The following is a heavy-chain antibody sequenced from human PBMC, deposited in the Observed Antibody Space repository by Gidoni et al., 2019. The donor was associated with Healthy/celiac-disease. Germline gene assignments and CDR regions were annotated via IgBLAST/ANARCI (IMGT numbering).Heavy chain of an antibody. J-gene: IGHJ4*02. CDR2: INPNSGGT. Sequence: QVQLVQSGAEVKKPGASVKVSCKASGYTFTGYYMHWVRQAPGQGLEWMGWINPNSGGTNYAQKFQGWVTMTRDTSISTAYMELSRLRSDDTAVYYCARARSPYCSGGSCSSGIAVAGVYYFDYWGQGTLVTVSS. V-gene: IGHV1-2*04. D-gene: IGHD2-15*01. CDR3: ARARSPYCSGGSCSSGIAVAGVYYFDY. CDR1: GYTFTGYY.